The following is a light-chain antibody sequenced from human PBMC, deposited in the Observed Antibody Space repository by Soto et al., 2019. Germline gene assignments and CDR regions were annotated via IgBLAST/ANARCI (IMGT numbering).Light chain of an antibody. V-gene: IGLV4-69*02. J-gene: IGLJ3*02. CDR1: SGHSSYA. CDR3: QTWGTGIRV. CDR2: LNSDGSH. Sequence: QPVLTQSPSASASLGASVKLTCTLSSGHSSYAIAWHQQRPEKGPRYLMKLNSDGSHSKGDGIPDRFSGSSSGAERYLTISGLQSEAEADYYCQTWGTGIRVFGGGTQLTVL.